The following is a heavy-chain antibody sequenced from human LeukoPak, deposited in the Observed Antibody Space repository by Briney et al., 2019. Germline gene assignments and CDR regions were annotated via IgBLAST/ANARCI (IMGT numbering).Heavy chain of an antibody. D-gene: IGHD3-10*01. CDR2: ISYSGGTT. J-gene: IGHJ4*02. CDR3: AKDGVVRGLGPYYFDS. CDR1: GFTFTSYA. V-gene: IGHV3-23*01. Sequence: GGSLRLSCAASGFTFTSYAVSWVRQAPGKGLEWVSTISYSGGTTYHTDSVKGRFTISRDISKNTVYLQMNSLKAEDTAVYYCAKDGVVRGLGPYYFDSWGQGSLVTVSS.